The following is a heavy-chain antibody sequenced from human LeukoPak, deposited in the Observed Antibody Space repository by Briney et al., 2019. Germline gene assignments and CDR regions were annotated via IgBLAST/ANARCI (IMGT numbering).Heavy chain of an antibody. V-gene: IGHV3-23*01. CDR1: GFSISSYA. D-gene: IGHD3-22*01. J-gene: IGHJ4*02. CDR3: ARATYYYDSSGYYSSGY. CDR2: ISGSGGNT. Sequence: PGGSLRLSCAASGFSISSYAMNWVRQAPGKRLEWVSIISGSGGNTYYADSVKGRFTISRDNSKKTLYLQMNSLRAEDTAVYYCARATYYYDSSGYYSSGYWGQGTLVTVSS.